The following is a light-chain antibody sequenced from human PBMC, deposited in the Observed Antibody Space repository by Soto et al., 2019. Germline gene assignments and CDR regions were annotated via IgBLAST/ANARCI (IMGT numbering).Light chain of an antibody. V-gene: IGKV3-20*01. CDR3: QQYGRSGT. Sequence: EIVLTQSPDTLSLSPGEGATLSCRASQTVKNEYLAWYQQRRGLAPRLLIYGASGRATGIPDRFSGSGSGTDFTLTISRLEPEDFAVYYCQQYGRSGTFGQGTKVDIK. J-gene: IGKJ1*01. CDR1: QTVKNEY. CDR2: GAS.